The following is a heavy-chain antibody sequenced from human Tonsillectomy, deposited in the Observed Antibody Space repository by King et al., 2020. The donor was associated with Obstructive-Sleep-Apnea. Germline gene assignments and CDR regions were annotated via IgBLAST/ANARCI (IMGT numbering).Heavy chain of an antibody. CDR1: GFTFSSYA. J-gene: IGHJ4*02. V-gene: IGHV3-30*04. CDR3: ARGEVDYYDSSGYYYGGYLDY. Sequence: VQLVESGGGVVQPGRSLRLSCAASGFTFSSYAMHWVRQAPGKGLEWVAVISYDGSDKYYADSVKGRFPISRDDSRNTLYLQMNSLRAEDTAVYYCARGEVDYYDSSGYYYGGYLDYWGQGTLVTVSS. D-gene: IGHD3-22*01. CDR2: ISYDGSDK.